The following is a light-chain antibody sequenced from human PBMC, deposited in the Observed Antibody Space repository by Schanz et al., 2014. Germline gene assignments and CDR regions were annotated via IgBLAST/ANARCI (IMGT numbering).Light chain of an antibody. CDR2: GAS. CDR1: QSVSSN. V-gene: IGKV3-15*01. Sequence: EIVLTQSPATLSVSPGERATLSCRASQSVSSNVAWYQQKPGQAPRLLIYGASTRATAIPARFSGSGSGTEFTLTISSLQSEDFAVYYCQQRSNWLTFGGGTKVEIK. J-gene: IGKJ4*01. CDR3: QQRSNWLT.